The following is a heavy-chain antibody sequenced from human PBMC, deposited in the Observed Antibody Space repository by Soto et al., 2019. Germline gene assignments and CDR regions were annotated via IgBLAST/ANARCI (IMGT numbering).Heavy chain of an antibody. CDR1: GGSVSSGSYY. CDR2: IYYSGSA. CDR3: ARALRAKLLGFGESVYYYYYGMDV. J-gene: IGHJ6*02. D-gene: IGHD3-10*01. V-gene: IGHV4-61*01. Sequence: SETLSLTCRVSGGSVSSGSYYWWWIRQPTGKGLEWIGYIYYSGSANYNPSLKSRVTISVDTSKNQFSLKLSSVTAADTAVYYRARALRAKLLGFGESVYYYYYGMDVWGQGSTVTVCS.